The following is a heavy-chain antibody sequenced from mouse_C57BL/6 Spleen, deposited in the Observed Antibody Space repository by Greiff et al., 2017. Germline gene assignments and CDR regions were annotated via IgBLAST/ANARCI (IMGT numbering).Heavy chain of an antibody. J-gene: IGHJ4*01. V-gene: IGHV5-17*01. CDR1: GFTFSDYG. CDR2: ISSGSSTI. D-gene: IGHD2-4*01. CDR3: ARRDYGDYYAMDY. Sequence: EVHLVASGGGLVKPGGSLKLSCAASGFTFSDYGMHWVRQAPEKGLEWVAYISSGSSTIYYADTVKGRFTISRDNAKNTLFLQMTSLRSEDTAMYYCARRDYGDYYAMDYWGQGTSVTVSS.